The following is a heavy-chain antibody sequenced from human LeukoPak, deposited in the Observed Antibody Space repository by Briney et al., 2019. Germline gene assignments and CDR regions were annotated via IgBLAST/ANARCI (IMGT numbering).Heavy chain of an antibody. Sequence: PWGSLRLCCAASGFTVSSNYMSWVRQAPGKGLEWVSVIYSSGSTYYADSVKGRFTISRDNSKNTLYLQMNSLRAEDTAVYFCAKEKTAYEILTGYYCYMDVWGKGTTVTISS. CDR3: AKEKTAYEILTGYYCYMDV. J-gene: IGHJ6*03. D-gene: IGHD3-9*01. CDR1: GFTVSSNY. V-gene: IGHV3-53*01. CDR2: IYSSGST.